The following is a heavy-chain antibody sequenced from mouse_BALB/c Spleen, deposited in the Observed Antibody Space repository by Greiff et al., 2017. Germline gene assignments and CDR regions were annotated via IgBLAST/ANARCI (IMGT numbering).Heavy chain of an antibody. CDR2: IWAGGST. CDR1: GFSLTSYG. CDR3: ARDRPYGNYRDWFAY. Sequence: VAPSQSLSITCTVSGFSLTSYGVHWVRQPPGKGLEWLGVIWAGGSTNYNSALMSRLSISKDNSKSQVFLKMNSLQTDDTAMYYCARDRPYGNYRDWFAYWGQGTLVTVSA. D-gene: IGHD2-1*01. V-gene: IGHV2-9*02. J-gene: IGHJ3*01.